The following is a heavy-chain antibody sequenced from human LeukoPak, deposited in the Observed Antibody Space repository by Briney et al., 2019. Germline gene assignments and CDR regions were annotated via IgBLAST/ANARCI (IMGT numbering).Heavy chain of an antibody. CDR1: GFTVSNNY. Sequence: GSLRLSCAASGFTVSNNYMSWIRQPPGKGLEWIGSIYYSGSTYYNPSLKSRVTISVDTSKNQFSLELSSVTAADTAVYYCAGGSASGMDVWGQGTTVTVSS. D-gene: IGHD2-15*01. CDR3: AGGSASGMDV. V-gene: IGHV4-39*07. J-gene: IGHJ6*02. CDR2: IYYSGST.